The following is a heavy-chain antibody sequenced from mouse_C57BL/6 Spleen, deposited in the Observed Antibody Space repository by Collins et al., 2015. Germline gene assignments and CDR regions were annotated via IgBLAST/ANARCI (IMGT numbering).Heavy chain of an antibody. CDR3: ARSRASYPGAMDY. CDR1: GYAFTNYL. J-gene: IGHJ4*01. D-gene: IGHD2-10*01. Sequence: QVQLQQSGAELVRPGTSVKVSCKASGYAFTNYLIEWVKQRPGQGLEWIGVINPGSGGTNYNEKFKGKATLTADKSSSTAYMQLSSLTSEDSAVYFCARSRASYPGAMDYWGQGTSVTVSS. CDR2: INPGSGGT. V-gene: IGHV1-54*01.